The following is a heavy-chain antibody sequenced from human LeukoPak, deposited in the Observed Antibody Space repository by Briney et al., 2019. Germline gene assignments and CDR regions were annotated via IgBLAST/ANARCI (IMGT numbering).Heavy chain of an antibody. CDR2: IGIRGDT. Sequence: GGALRLSCAASGFTFIDYDIQWVRQGIGKGLEWVSAIGIRGDTHYSGSVKGRFTISRENAESSLYLQMNSLRAEDTAVYYCARGGIQVSGIDEFDYLGQGTLVTVSS. J-gene: IGHJ4*02. CDR1: GFTFIDYD. D-gene: IGHD6-19*01. CDR3: ARGGIQVSGIDEFDY. V-gene: IGHV3-13*01.